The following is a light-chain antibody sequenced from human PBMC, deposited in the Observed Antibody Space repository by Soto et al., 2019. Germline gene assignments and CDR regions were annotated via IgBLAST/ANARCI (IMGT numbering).Light chain of an antibody. V-gene: IGKV3-20*01. Sequence: ATLSCRASQSVSSSYLAWYQQKPGQAPRLLIYGASSRATGIPDRFSGSGSGTDYTLTISRLEPEDFAVYYCQQYGSSRWTFGQGTKVDIK. CDR1: QSVSSSY. CDR2: GAS. CDR3: QQYGSSRWT. J-gene: IGKJ1*01.